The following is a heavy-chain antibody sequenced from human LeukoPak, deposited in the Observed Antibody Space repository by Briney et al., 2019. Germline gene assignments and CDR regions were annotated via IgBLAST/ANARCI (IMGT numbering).Heavy chain of an antibody. CDR1: GYTFTSYD. Sequence: ASVKVSCKASGYTFTSYDINWVRQATGQGLEWMGWMNPNSGNTGYAQKFQGRVTMTRNTSISTAYMELSSLRSEDTAVYYFARASKKGATRGVRRYYYYMDVWGKGTTVTISS. CDR2: MNPNSGNT. D-gene: IGHD1-26*01. V-gene: IGHV1-8*01. CDR3: ARASKKGATRGVRRYYYYMDV. J-gene: IGHJ6*03.